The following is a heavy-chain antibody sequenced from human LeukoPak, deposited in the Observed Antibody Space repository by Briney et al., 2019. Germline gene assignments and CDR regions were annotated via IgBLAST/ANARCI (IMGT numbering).Heavy chain of an antibody. CDR2: IWSDGSTE. CDR1: GFTFPDDG. J-gene: IGHJ4*02. V-gene: IGHV3-33*01. D-gene: IGHD6-13*01. Sequence: PGKSLRLSCAASGFTFPDDGMHWVRRAPGKGLEWVAGIWSDGSTEYYSDSVKGRFTISRDNAKNSLYLQMNSLRAEDTAVYYCARDDIAAAAFDYWGQGTLVTVSS. CDR3: ARDDIAAAAFDY.